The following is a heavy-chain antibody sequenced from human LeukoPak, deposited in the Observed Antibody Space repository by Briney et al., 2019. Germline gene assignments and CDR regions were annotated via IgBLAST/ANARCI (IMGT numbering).Heavy chain of an antibody. J-gene: IGHJ4*02. V-gene: IGHV3-23*01. CDR3: TRSGFGGGVHFDY. CDR1: GFTFSSYA. D-gene: IGHD3-16*01. Sequence: GGSLRLSCAASGFTFSSYAMSWVRQAPGKGLEWVSAISGSGGSTYYADSVKGRFTISRDNSKNTLSLQMNSLRVEDTAVYYCTRSGFGGGVHFDYWGQGTPVTVSS. CDR2: ISGSGGST.